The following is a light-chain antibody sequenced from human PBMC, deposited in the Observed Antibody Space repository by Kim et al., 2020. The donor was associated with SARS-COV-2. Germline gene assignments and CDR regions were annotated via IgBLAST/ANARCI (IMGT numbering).Light chain of an antibody. V-gene: IGKV3-20*01. CDR1: QRVSVTY. CDR2: GAS. Sequence: SLGESTAITCRASQRVSVTYLAWYQQKFGQAPRLLIYGASNRATGIPDRFSGGGSGTDFTLTINGLEPEDFAVYYCQHYGTALWTFGQGTKVDIK. J-gene: IGKJ1*01. CDR3: QHYGTALWT.